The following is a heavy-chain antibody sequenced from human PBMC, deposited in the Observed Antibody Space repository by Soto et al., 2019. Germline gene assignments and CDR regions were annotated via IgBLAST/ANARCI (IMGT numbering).Heavy chain of an antibody. CDR1: GGSISSGGYY. Sequence: QVQLQKSGPGLVKPSQTLSLTCTVSGGSISSGGYYWSWIRQHPGKGLEWIGYIYYSGSTYYNPSLKSRVTISVDTSKNQFSLKLSSVTAADTAVYYCASSLDCSSTSCYPNWFDPWGQGTLVTVSS. CDR3: ASSLDCSSTSCYPNWFDP. J-gene: IGHJ5*02. CDR2: IYYSGST. V-gene: IGHV4-31*03. D-gene: IGHD2-2*01.